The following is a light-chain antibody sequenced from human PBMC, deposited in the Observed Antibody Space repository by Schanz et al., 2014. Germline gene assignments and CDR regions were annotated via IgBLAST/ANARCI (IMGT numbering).Light chain of an antibody. CDR3: QHYGSSYT. V-gene: IGKV3-20*01. CDR1: QSVSSSY. Sequence: EIVLTQSPGTLSLSPGERATLSCRASQSVSSSYLAWYQQRPGQAPRLLIYGATSRATGIPDRFSGSGSGTDFTLTISRLEPEDFAVYYCQHYGSSYTFGQGTKLEIK. J-gene: IGKJ2*01. CDR2: GAT.